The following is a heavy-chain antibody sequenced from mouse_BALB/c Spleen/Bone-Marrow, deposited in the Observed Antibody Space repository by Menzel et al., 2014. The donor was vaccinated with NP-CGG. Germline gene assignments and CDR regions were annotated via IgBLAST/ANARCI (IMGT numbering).Heavy chain of an antibody. Sequence: VQLQQSGAELVRPGASVTLSCKASGYTFTDYEMHWVKQTPAHGLEWIGAIDPETGGTAYNQKFKGKATLTADKSSSTAYMELRSLTSEDSAVYYCTRSLVRRFAYWGQGTLVTVSA. CDR3: TRSLVRRFAY. D-gene: IGHD2-14*01. V-gene: IGHV1-15*01. CDR2: IDPETGGT. CDR1: GYTFTDYE. J-gene: IGHJ3*01.